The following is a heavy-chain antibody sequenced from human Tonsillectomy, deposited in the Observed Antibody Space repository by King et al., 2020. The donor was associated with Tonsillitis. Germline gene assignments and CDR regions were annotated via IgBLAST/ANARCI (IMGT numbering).Heavy chain of an antibody. Sequence: VQLVESGGGLVQPGGSLRLSCAASGFTFSSYDMSWVRQAPGKGLEWVSGISGSGASKFYADSVKGRFTISKDYSKNTLYLQMNSLRAEDTAVYYCAKSVRVYYDSSGYPDWGQGTLVTVSS. CDR1: GFTFSSYD. D-gene: IGHD3-22*01. V-gene: IGHV3-23*04. CDR3: AKSVRVYYDSSGYPD. J-gene: IGHJ1*01. CDR2: ISGSGASK.